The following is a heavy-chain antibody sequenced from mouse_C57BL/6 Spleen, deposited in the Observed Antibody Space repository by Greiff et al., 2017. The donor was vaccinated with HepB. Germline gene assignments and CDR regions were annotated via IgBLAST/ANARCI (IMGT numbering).Heavy chain of an antibody. CDR2: IDPEDGDT. J-gene: IGHJ1*03. CDR3: ARSAITTVESPPYWYFDV. V-gene: IGHV14-1*01. Sequence: EVQLQQSGAELVRPGASVKLSCTASGFNIKDYYMHWVKQRPEQGLEWIGRIDPEDGDTEYAPKFQGKATMTADKSSSTAYMQLNSLTSEDSAVYFCARSAITTVESPPYWYFDVWGTGTTVTVSS. D-gene: IGHD1-1*01. CDR1: GFNIKDYY.